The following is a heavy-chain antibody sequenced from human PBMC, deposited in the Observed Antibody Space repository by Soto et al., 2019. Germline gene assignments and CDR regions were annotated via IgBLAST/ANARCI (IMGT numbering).Heavy chain of an antibody. CDR3: AKDMVAAKADSSYYYYGMDV. CDR2: ISWDSGST. V-gene: IGHV3-43*01. D-gene: IGHD2-15*01. CDR1: GFTFEDYT. J-gene: IGHJ6*02. Sequence: PGGSLRLSCAASGFTFEDYTMHWLRKAPGKGLKWVSLISWDSGSTYYADSVKGRFTISRDNSKNSLYLQMNSLRTEDTALYYCAKDMVAAKADSSYYYYGMDVWGQGTTVTVSS.